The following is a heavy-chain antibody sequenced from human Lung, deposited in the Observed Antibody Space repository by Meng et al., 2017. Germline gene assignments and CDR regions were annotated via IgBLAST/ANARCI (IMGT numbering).Heavy chain of an antibody. V-gene: IGHV3-74*01. D-gene: IGHD1-26*01. CDR2: INTDGTTT. Sequence: EGRRGEPGGASVHPWGSRRLAVASSGFTSRSYWRHSDGQSPGKGWEWDSRINTDGTTTTNRDAVKGRVTISRENAKNPLYLQMNNLRGEDWAVYYCARDVAGRVGYWGQGTLVTVSS. CDR3: ARDVAGRVGY. CDR1: GFTSRSYW. J-gene: IGHJ4*02.